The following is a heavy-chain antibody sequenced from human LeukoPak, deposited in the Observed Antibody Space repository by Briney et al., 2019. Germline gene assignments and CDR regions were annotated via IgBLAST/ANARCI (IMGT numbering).Heavy chain of an antibody. J-gene: IGHJ4*02. D-gene: IGHD2-8*02. Sequence: QTGGSLRLSCSASGFTFNSYAIHWVRQAPGKGLEYVSRIGTNGISTYYADSVTGRFTISRDNSKNSLYLQMSSLRAEDTAVYYCVKGQEVVYAPTFDYWGQGTLVTVSS. CDR3: VKGQEVVYAPTFDY. CDR2: IGTNGIST. CDR1: GFTFNSYA. V-gene: IGHV3-64D*09.